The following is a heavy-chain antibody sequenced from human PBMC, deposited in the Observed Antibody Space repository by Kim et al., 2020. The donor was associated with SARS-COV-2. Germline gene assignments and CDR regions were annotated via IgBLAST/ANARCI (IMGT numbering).Heavy chain of an antibody. V-gene: IGHV3-23*01. CDR3: AKGGGSGYGKAYFDY. D-gene: IGHD5-12*01. Sequence: DSVKGRFTISRDNSKNTLYMQMNSLRAEDTAVYYCAKGGGSGYGKAYFDYWGQGILVAVSS. J-gene: IGHJ4*02.